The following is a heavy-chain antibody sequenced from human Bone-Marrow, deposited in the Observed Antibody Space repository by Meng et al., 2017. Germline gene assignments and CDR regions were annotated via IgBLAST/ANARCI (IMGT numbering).Heavy chain of an antibody. CDR3: ARATYDLLTGYSRLFDY. Sequence: VQLSEAGADVKMPGASVTVTCKDSGYSFRTYYVHWVRRAPGQGVEWMGRINPKSGGTNYEQKFQGRVTRTSDTSISTAYMEISRLRSDDTAVYYCARATYDLLTGYSRLFDYWGQGTLVTVSS. J-gene: IGHJ4*02. D-gene: IGHD3-9*01. V-gene: IGHV1-2*06. CDR1: GYSFRTYY. CDR2: INPKSGGT.